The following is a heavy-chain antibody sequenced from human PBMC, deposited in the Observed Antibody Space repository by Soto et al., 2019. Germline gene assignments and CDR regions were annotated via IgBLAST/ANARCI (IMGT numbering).Heavy chain of an antibody. CDR2: IIPIFGTA. CDR1: GGTFSSYA. D-gene: IGHD5-12*01. V-gene: IGHV1-69*13. J-gene: IGHJ6*02. Sequence: SVKVSCKASGGTFSSYAISWVRQAPGQGLEWMGGIIPIFGTANYAQKFQGRVTITADESTSTAYMELSSLRSEDTAVYYCASLPSRGYSGYGHYYYYGMDVWGQGTTVTVSS. CDR3: ASLPSRGYSGYGHYYYYGMDV.